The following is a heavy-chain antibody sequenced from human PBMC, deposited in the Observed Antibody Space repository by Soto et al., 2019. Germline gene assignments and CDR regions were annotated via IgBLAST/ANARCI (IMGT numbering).Heavy chain of an antibody. Sequence: GGSLRLSCAASGFTFSSYAMHWVRQAPGKGLEWVAVISYDGSNKYYADSVKGRFTISRDNSKNTLYLQMNSLRAEDTAVYYCARAGTSPYYDYVWGSYRPPTWGQGTLVTVSS. CDR3: ARAGTSPYYDYVWGSYRPPT. CDR2: ISYDGSNK. J-gene: IGHJ4*02. D-gene: IGHD3-16*02. V-gene: IGHV3-30-3*01. CDR1: GFTFSSYA.